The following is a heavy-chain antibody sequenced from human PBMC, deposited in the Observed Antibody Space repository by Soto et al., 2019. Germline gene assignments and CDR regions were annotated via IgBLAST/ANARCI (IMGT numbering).Heavy chain of an antibody. J-gene: IGHJ5*02. CDR1: GFIVSNNY. Sequence: EVQLVESGGGLVQPGGSLRLSCAASGFIVSNNYMGWVRQAPGKGLEWVSTIYVGGNTFYADSVKDRFTISRDISKNTLDLQMNSLRAEDTAVYYCARGGYSPSWLEYFDPWGQGTLVTVSS. V-gene: IGHV3-66*01. CDR3: ARGGYSPSWLEYFDP. D-gene: IGHD1-26*01. CDR2: IYVGGNT.